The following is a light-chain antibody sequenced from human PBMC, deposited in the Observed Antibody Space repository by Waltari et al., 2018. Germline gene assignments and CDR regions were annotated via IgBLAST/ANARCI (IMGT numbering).Light chain of an antibody. J-gene: IGKJ1*01. CDR1: QSIERW. CDR3: QEYKTYRT. V-gene: IGKV1-5*03. Sequence: DIQMTQTPSTLSASVGERITITCRASQSIERWLAWYQQKPGKAPKLLNYKTSSLESGVASRFSGSGDGTEFTLTISSLQPDDLATYYCQEYKTYRTFGQGTKVEIK. CDR2: KTS.